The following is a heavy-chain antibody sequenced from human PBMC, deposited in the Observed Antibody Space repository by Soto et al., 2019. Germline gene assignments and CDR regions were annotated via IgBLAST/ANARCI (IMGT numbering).Heavy chain of an antibody. J-gene: IGHJ4*02. V-gene: IGHV3-23*01. D-gene: IGHD2-8*02. CDR1: VFTFINYA. CDR2: MSGNGGRI. CDR3: VKDPVSGGTGGAWFDY. Sequence: GGSLRLSCAFSVFTFINYAMTWVRQAPGKGLEWVSVMSGNGGRILYADSVKGRFTISRDNSKNTLYLQMNSLRLEDTAVYYCVKDPVSGGTGGAWFDYWGQGTLVTVSS.